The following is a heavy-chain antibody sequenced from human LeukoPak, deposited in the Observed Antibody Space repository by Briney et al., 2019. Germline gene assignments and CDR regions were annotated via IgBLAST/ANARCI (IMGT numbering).Heavy chain of an antibody. V-gene: IGHV3-11*01. CDR3: AKWGCSGGSCYPFDY. CDR2: ISSSGSTI. Sequence: GGSLRLSCAASGFTFSDYYMSWIRQAPGKGLEWVSYISSSGSTIYYADSVKGRFTISRDNSKNTLYLQMNSLRAEDTAVYYCAKWGCSGGSCYPFDYWGQGTLVTVSS. CDR1: GFTFSDYY. D-gene: IGHD2-15*01. J-gene: IGHJ4*02.